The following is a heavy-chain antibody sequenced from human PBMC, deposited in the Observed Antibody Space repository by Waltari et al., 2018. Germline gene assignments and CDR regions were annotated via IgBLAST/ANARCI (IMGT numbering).Heavy chain of an antibody. D-gene: IGHD3-3*01. J-gene: IGHJ5*02. CDR3: ARHPYYDFWSGYPNWFDP. Sequence: QVQLQQWGAGLLKPSETLSLTCAVYGGSFSGYYWSWIRQPPGKGLEWIGEINHSGSTNYNPSLKSRVTISVDTAKNQFSLKLSSVTAADTAVYYCARHPYYDFWSGYPNWFDPWGQGTLVTVSS. CDR2: INHSGST. V-gene: IGHV4-34*01. CDR1: GGSFSGYY.